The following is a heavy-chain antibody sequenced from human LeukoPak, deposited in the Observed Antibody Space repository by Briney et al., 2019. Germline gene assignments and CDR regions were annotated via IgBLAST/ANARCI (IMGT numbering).Heavy chain of an antibody. CDR2: IYYSGST. D-gene: IGHD3-10*01. J-gene: IGHJ4*02. CDR3: ARDTLRGYEVRGAHFDY. CDR1: GGSISSYY. V-gene: IGHV4-59*12. Sequence: SETLSLTCTVSGGSISSYYWSWIRQPPGKGLEWIGYIYYSGSTYYNPSLKSRVTISVDMSKNQFSLKLSSVTAADTAVYYCARDTLRGYEVRGAHFDYWGQGTLVTVSS.